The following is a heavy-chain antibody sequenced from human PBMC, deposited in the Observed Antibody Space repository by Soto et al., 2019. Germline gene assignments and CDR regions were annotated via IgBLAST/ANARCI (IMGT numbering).Heavy chain of an antibody. CDR3: ASGYRSLAY. CDR2: IYYTGST. D-gene: IGHD6-25*01. J-gene: IGHJ4*02. CDR1: GGSISSYC. V-gene: IGHV4-59*01. Sequence: SETLSLTCTVSGGSISSYCWSWIRQPPGKGLEWIGYIYYTGSTNYNPSLKSRVTISVDTSKNQFSLKLSSVTAADTAVYYCASGYRSLAYWGQGTLVTGSS.